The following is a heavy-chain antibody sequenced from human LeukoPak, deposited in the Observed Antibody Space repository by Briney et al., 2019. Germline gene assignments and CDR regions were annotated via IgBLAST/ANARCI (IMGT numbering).Heavy chain of an antibody. J-gene: IGHJ4*02. CDR1: GGSISSYY. V-gene: IGHV4-59*01. CDR2: IYYSGST. Sequence: SETLSLTCTASGGSISSYYWSWIRQPPGKGLEWIGYIYYSGSTNYNPSLKSRVTISVDTSKNQFSLKLSSVTAADTAVYYCARGRYSSGWYEDYWGQGTLVTVSS. D-gene: IGHD6-19*01. CDR3: ARGRYSSGWYEDY.